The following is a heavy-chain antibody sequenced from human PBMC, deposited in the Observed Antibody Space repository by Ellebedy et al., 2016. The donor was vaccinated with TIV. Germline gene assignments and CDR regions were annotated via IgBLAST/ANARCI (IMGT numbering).Heavy chain of an antibody. CDR2: ISYDGSNK. Sequence: PGGSLRLSCAASGFTFSTFGMHWVRQAPGKGLEWVAVISYDGSNKYYADSVKGRLTISRDNSKNTRYLQMNSLRAEDTSVYYCARDRGRVGYAFPYWGQGTLVTVSS. V-gene: IGHV3-30*03. CDR1: GFTFSTFG. CDR3: ARDRGRVGYAFPY. J-gene: IGHJ4*02. D-gene: IGHD3-10*01.